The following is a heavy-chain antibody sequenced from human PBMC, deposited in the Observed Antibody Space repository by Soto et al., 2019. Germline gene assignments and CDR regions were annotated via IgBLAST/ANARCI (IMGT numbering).Heavy chain of an antibody. CDR1: GYTFTSYA. Sequence: ASVKVSCKASGYTFTSYAMHWVRQAPGQRXEWMGWINAGNGNTKYSQKFQGRVTITRDTSASTAYMELSSLRSEDTAVYYCARDDLIVWQQLGSGSYPFDIWGQGTMVTVSS. CDR2: INAGNGNT. D-gene: IGHD6-13*01. CDR3: ARDDLIVWQQLGSGSYPFDI. V-gene: IGHV1-3*01. J-gene: IGHJ3*02.